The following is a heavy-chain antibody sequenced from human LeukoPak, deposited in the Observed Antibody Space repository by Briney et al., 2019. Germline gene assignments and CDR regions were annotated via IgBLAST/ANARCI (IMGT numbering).Heavy chain of an antibody. CDR1: GYSFTSYW. V-gene: IGHV1-8*02. Sequence: KISCKGSGYSFTSYWIGWVRQATGQGLEWMGYMNPYSGNTGYAQKFQGRVTMTRDTSISTAYMELSSLRSEDTAVYYCATTLRNKPPWGQGTLVIISS. J-gene: IGHJ4*02. D-gene: IGHD5-12*01. CDR3: ATTLRNKPP. CDR2: MNPYSGNT.